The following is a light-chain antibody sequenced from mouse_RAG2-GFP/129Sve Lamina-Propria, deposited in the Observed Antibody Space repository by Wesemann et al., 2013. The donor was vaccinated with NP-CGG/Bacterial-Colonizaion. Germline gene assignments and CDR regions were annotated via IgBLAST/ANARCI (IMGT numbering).Light chain of an antibody. J-gene: IGKJ2*01. CDR1: QIVGTA. CDR2: WAS. CDR3: QQYNSYPLT. V-gene: IGKV6-23*01. Sequence: DIVMTQSQKFMSTTVGDRVSITCKASQIVGTAVAWYQQKPGQSPKLLIYWASTRHTGVPDRFTGSGSGTDFTLTISNVQSEDLAEYFCQQYNSYPLTFGGGTKLEIK.